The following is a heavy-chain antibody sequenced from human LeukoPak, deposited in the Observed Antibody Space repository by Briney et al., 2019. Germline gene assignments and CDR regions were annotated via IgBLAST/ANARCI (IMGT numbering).Heavy chain of an antibody. CDR2: INHSGST. D-gene: IGHD3-9*01. J-gene: IGHJ3*02. CDR3: ARGHYYDILTGYYMRAFDI. V-gene: IGHV4-34*01. Sequence: SETLSLTCAVYGGSFSGYYWSWVRHPPGKGLEWIGEINHSGSTNYNPSLKSRVTISVDTSKNQFSLKLSSVTAADTAVYYCARGHYYDILTGYYMRAFDIWGQGTMVTVSS. CDR1: GGSFSGYY.